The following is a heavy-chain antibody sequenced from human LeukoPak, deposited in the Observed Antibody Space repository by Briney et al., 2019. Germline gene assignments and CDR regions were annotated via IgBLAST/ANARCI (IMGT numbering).Heavy chain of an antibody. Sequence: GGSLRLSCAASGFTFRTYAMTWVRQIPGKGLEWLSYISNSGGTLYYADSVRGRFTVSRDNAKNSLYLQMNSLRPEDTAVYYCARTVAFDYWGQGALVAVSSGMDVWGQGTTVTVSS. V-gene: IGHV3-48*03. CDR2: ISNSGGTL. D-gene: IGHD4-23*01. CDR3: ARTVAFDYWGQGALVAVSSGMDV. CDR1: GFTFRTYA. J-gene: IGHJ6*02.